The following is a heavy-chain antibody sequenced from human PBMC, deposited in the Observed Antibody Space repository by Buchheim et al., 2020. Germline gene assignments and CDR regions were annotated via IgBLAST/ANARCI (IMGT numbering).Heavy chain of an antibody. D-gene: IGHD2/OR15-2a*01. Sequence: QVQLVESGGGVVQPGRSLRPSCAASGFIFSNFGMHWVRRAPGKGLEWVAVISYDGSVDYYAASVKGRFTISRDNSKNTMWLQMNSLRPEDTAVYYCTKEPLVNTGYYYPHWGQGTL. V-gene: IGHV3-30*18. CDR2: ISYDGSVD. CDR1: GFIFSNFG. CDR3: TKEPLVNTGYYYPH. J-gene: IGHJ4*02.